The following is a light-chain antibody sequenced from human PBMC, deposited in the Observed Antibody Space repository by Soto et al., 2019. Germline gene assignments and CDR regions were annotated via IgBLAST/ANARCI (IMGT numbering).Light chain of an antibody. J-gene: IGLJ2*01. CDR1: NIGSKS. CDR2: AAS. CDR3: QVWDSNRVQVV. V-gene: IGLV3-21*02. Sequence: SYELTQPPSVSVAPGQTARITCGENNIGSKSVHWYQQKSGQAPVLVLYAASDRPSGIPERFSGSNSGDTATLTISRVESGDEADYFWQVWDSNRVQVVFGGGTQLTVL.